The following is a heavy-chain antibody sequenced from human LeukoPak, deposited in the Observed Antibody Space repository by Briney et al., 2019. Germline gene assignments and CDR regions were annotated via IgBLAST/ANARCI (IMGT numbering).Heavy chain of an antibody. D-gene: IGHD2-21*02. CDR1: GGSISSSSYY. CDR3: ARIPSGDYRDYYYYMDV. Sequence: PSETLSLTCTVSGGSISSSSYYWGWIRQPPGKGLEWIGSIYYSGSTYYNPSLKSRVTISVDTSKNQFSLKLSSVTAADTAVYYRARIPSGDYRDYYYYMDVWGKGTTVTISS. J-gene: IGHJ6*03. CDR2: IYYSGST. V-gene: IGHV4-39*07.